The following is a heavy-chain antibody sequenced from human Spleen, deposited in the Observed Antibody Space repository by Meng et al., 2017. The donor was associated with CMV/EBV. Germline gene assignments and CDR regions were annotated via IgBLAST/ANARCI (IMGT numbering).Heavy chain of an antibody. CDR3: AKDATGEYYDYVWGSYPTGSYFDY. V-gene: IGHV3-21*04. J-gene: IGHJ4*02. CDR2: ISSSSSYI. CDR1: GFTFSGYS. D-gene: IGHD3-16*02. Sequence: GESLKISCAASGFTFSGYSMHWVRQTPGKGLEWVSSISSSSSYIYYTDSVKGRFTISRDNAKNSLYLQMDSLRAEDTAVYYCAKDATGEYYDYVWGSYPTGSYFDYWGQGTLVTVSS.